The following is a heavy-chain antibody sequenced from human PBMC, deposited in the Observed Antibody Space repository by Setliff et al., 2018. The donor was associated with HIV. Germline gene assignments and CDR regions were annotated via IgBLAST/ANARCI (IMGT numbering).Heavy chain of an antibody. Sequence: PVGSLRLSCATSGFNFVNAWMSWVRQAPGKGLECLGRIKTRADGGAADSAEPVKGRFTISRDDSKSTLYLQMNSLKTEDTAVYYCVAVTSLGGFKVLGSWGQGTLVTVSS. CDR1: GFNFVNAW. J-gene: IGHJ4*02. V-gene: IGHV3-15*01. D-gene: IGHD3-16*01. CDR2: IKTRADGGAA. CDR3: VAVTSLGGFKVLGS.